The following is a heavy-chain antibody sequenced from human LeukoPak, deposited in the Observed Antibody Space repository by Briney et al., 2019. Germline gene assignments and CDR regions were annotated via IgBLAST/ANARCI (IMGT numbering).Heavy chain of an antibody. CDR1: GYTFTGYY. CDR3: ARAGTAALPYFDY. Sequence: ASVKVSCKASGYTFTGYYMHWVRQAPGQGLEWMGWINPNSGGTNYAQKFQGRVAMTRDTSISTAYMELSRLRSDDTAVYYCARAGTAALPYFDYWGQGTLVTVSS. J-gene: IGHJ4*02. CDR2: INPNSGGT. D-gene: IGHD6-13*01. V-gene: IGHV1-2*02.